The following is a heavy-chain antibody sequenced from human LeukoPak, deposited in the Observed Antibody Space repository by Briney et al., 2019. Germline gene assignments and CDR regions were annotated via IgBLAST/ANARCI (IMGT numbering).Heavy chain of an antibody. J-gene: IGHJ6*02. V-gene: IGHV3-21*01. Sequence: GGSLRLSCAASGFTFSSYTMNWVRQALGQGLEWVSTISDPHSGSQTHYADSVKGRFTISRDNAKNSLYLQMNSLRDEDAAVYYCARVTAADYYGMDVWGQGTTVTVSS. CDR2: ISDPHSGSQT. CDR1: GFTFSSYT. D-gene: IGHD6-13*01. CDR3: ARVTAADYYGMDV.